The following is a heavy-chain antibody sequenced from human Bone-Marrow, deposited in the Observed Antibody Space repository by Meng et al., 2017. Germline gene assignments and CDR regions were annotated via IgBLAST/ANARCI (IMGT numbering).Heavy chain of an antibody. V-gene: IGHV3-11*04. CDR2: ISSSGSTI. Sequence: GGSLRLSCAASGFTFSDYYMSWIRQAPGKGLEWVSYISSSGSTIYYAGSVKGRFTISRDNAKNSLYLQMNSLRAEDTAVYYCARERGYSNPGYYYGMDVWGQGTTVTVSS. CDR1: GFTFSDYY. CDR3: ARERGYSNPGYYYGMDV. J-gene: IGHJ6*01. D-gene: IGHD5-24*01.